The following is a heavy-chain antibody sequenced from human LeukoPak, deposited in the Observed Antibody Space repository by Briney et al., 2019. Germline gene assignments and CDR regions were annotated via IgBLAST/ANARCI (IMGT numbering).Heavy chain of an antibody. CDR3: ARGDCSVSGCHGGNWFDP. CDR2: INPNSGGT. V-gene: IGHV1-2*02. Sequence: ASVKVSCKASGYIFTGYYIHWVRQAPGQGLEWMGWINPNSGGTKYAQNFQGRVTMTRDTSSSTAHMELSRLRSDDTAVYYCARGDCSVSGCHGGNWFDPWGQGTLGTVSS. D-gene: IGHD2-15*01. J-gene: IGHJ5*02. CDR1: GYIFTGYY.